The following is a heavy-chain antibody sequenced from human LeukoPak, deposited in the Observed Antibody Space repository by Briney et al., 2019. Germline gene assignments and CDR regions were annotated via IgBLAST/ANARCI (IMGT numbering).Heavy chain of an antibody. CDR3: ARDPRIAAAADPY. J-gene: IGHJ4*02. D-gene: IGHD6-13*01. Sequence: GGSLRLSCAASGFTFSSYSMNWVRQAPGKGLEWVSSISSSSSYIDYADSVKGRFTISRDNAKNSLYLQMNSLRAEDTAVYYCARDPRIAAAADPYWGQGTLVTVSS. CDR1: GFTFSSYS. CDR2: ISSSSSYI. V-gene: IGHV3-21*01.